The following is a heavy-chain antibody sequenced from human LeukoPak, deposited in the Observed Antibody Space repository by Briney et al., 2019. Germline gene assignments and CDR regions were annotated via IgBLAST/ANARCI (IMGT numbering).Heavy chain of an antibody. CDR3: ARSRRVAVAGSGY. CDR2: ISAYNGNT. D-gene: IGHD6-19*01. J-gene: IGHJ4*02. Sequence: ASVKVSCKASGYTFTGYYMHWVRQAPGQGLEWMGWISAYNGNTNYAQKLQGRVTMTTDTSTSTAYMELRSLRSDDTAVYYCARSRRVAVAGSGYWDQGTLVTVSS. V-gene: IGHV1-18*04. CDR1: GYTFTGYY.